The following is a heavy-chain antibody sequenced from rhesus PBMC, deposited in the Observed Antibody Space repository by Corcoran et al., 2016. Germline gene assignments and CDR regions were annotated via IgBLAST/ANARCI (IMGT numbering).Heavy chain of an antibody. J-gene: IGHJ4*01. CDR1: GFSLSTSGMG. V-gene: IGHV2-1*01. CDR2: IYWDDDK. D-gene: IGHD3-3*01. CDR3: ARAHYYNFWSGYYTGYFDY. Sequence: QVTLKESGPALVTPTQTLTLTCTFSGFSLSTSGMGVGWIRQPPGQTLEWLANIYWDDDKRYSTSLKSRLTISKDTSKNQVVLTMTNMDPVDTATYYCARAHYYNFWSGYYTGYFDYWGQGVLVTVSS.